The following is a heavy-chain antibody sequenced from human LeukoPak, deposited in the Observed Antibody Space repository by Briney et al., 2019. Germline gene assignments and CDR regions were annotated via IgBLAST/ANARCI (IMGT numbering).Heavy chain of an antibody. CDR2: IYYSGST. J-gene: IGHJ3*02. D-gene: IGHD1-26*01. V-gene: IGHV4-59*08. CDR1: GGSISSYY. CDR3: AGEGARAFDI. Sequence: KPSETLSLTCTVSGGSISSYYWSWIRQPPGKGLEWIGYIYYSGSTNYNPSLKSRVTISVDTSKNQFSLKLSSVTAADTAVYYCAGEGARAFDIWGQGTMVTVSS.